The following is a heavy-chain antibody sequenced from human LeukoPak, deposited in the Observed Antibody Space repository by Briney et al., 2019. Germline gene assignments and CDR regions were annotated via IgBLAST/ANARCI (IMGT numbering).Heavy chain of an antibody. V-gene: IGHV1-18*01. CDR2: ISAYKNST. CDR1: GYTFTNYG. D-gene: IGHD2-8*01. J-gene: IGHJ4*02. Sequence: ASVKVSCKASGYTFTNYGINWVRQAPGQGLEWMGWISAYKNSTNFAQKFQGRVTMTTDTSTSTAYMELRSLRSDDTAVYYCAKDSRGYCSKGACYSIDYWGQGTLVTVAS. CDR3: AKDSRGYCSKGACYSIDY.